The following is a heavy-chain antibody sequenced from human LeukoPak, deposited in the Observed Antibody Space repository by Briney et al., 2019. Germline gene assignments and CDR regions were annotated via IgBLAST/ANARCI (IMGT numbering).Heavy chain of an antibody. CDR3: AKEVDILSTGNYYYYYGMDV. V-gene: IGHV3-7*01. D-gene: IGHD2-2*03. CDR2: IKQDGSEK. Sequence: GGSLRLSCAASGFTFSSYWMSWVRQAPGKGLEWVANIKQDGSEKYYVDSVKGRFTISRDNAKNSLYLQMNSLRAEDTAVYYCAKEVDILSTGNYYYYYGMDVWGQGTTVTVSS. J-gene: IGHJ6*02. CDR1: GFTFSSYW.